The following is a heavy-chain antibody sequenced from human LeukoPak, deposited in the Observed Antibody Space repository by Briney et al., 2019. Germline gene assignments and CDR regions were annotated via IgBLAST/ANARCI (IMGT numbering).Heavy chain of an antibody. D-gene: IGHD3-3*01. V-gene: IGHV3-21*01. CDR1: GFTFSSYS. CDR3: ATRVGGPEGY. J-gene: IGHJ4*02. Sequence: TGGSLRLSCAASGFTFSSYSMNWVRQAPGKGLEWVSCISSSSGYIYYADSVKGRFTISRDNAKNSLYLQMNSLRAEDTAVYYCATRVGGPEGYWGQGTLVTVSS. CDR2: ISSSSGYI.